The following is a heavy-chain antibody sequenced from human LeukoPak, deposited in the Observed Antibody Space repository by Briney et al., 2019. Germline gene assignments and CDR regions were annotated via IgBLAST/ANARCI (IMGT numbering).Heavy chain of an antibody. V-gene: IGHV3-15*01. CDR3: TTDKGSYYYYGMDV. J-gene: IGHJ6*02. Sequence: GGSLRLSCAASGFTFSNAWMSWVRQAPGKGLEWVGRIKNKTDGGTTDYAAPVKGRFTIARDDSKNTLYLKMNSLKTEDTAVYYCTTDKGSYYYYGMDVWGQGTTVTVSS. CDR2: IKNKTDGGTT. CDR1: GFTFSNAW. D-gene: IGHD3-10*01.